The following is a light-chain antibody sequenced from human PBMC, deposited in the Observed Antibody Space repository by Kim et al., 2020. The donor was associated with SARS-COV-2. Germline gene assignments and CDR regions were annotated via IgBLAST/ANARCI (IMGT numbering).Light chain of an antibody. Sequence: PGQTARITCSGDALPKQYAYWYQQKPGKAPVLVIYKDSERPSGIPERFSGSSSGTTVTLTISGVQAEAEADYYCQSADSSGTHEVFGGGTQLTVL. V-gene: IGLV3-25*03. CDR3: QSADSSGTHEV. J-gene: IGLJ3*02. CDR1: ALPKQY. CDR2: KDS.